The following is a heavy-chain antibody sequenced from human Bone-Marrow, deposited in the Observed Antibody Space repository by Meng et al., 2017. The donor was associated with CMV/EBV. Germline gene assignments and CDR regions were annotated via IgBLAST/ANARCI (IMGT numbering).Heavy chain of an antibody. CDR2: INPSGGST. CDR1: GYTFTSYY. CDR3: ERDFTDIVVVPAAMGWFDP. Sequence: ASVKVSCKASGYTFTSYYMHWVRQAPGQGLEWMGIINPSGGSTIYAQQFKGRVTMTRDTSTNTVYMELSRLRSDDTAVYYCERDFTDIVVVPAAMGWFDPWGQGNLVTVSS. D-gene: IGHD2-2*01. J-gene: IGHJ5*02. V-gene: IGHV1-46*01.